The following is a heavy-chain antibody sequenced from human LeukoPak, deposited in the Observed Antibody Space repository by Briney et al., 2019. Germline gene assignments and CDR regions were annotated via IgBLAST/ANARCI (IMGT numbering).Heavy chain of an antibody. V-gene: IGHV3-30-3*01. CDR1: GFTFSSYA. Sequence: PGGSLRLSCAASGFTFSSYAMHWVRQAPGKGLEWVAVISYDGSNKYYADSVKGRFTISRDNSKNTLCLQMNSLRAEDTAVYYCARDDQYDFWSGSTGGYFDYWGQGTLVTVSS. D-gene: IGHD3-3*01. CDR2: ISYDGSNK. CDR3: ARDDQYDFWSGSTGGYFDY. J-gene: IGHJ4*02.